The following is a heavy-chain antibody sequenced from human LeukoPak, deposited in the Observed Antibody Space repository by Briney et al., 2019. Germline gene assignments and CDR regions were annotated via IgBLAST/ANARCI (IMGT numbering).Heavy chain of an antibody. J-gene: IGHJ5*02. Sequence: GGSLRLSCAASGFTVSSNYMSWVRQAPGKGLEWVSVIYSGGSTYYADSVKGRFTISRDNSKNTLYLQMNSLRAEDTAVYYCARLGGSSWPNWFDPWGQGTLVTVSS. CDR1: GFTVSSNY. D-gene: IGHD6-13*01. CDR2: IYSGGST. V-gene: IGHV3-53*01. CDR3: ARLGGSSWPNWFDP.